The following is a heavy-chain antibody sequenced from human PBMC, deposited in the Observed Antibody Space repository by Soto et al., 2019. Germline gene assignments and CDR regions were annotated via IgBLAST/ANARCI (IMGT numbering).Heavy chain of an antibody. D-gene: IGHD3-16*01. Sequence: GGSLRLSCGAPGVTFKDYGMHWVRQAPGKGLEWVAVISYDGKQTYYADSVKGRFTISKDKSKRTLFLQMNSLRVDDTAVYYCARDGWGSDWYFDLWGRGTLVTVSS. CDR1: GVTFKDYG. CDR3: ARDGWGSDWYFDL. CDR2: ISYDGKQT. V-gene: IGHV3-30*03. J-gene: IGHJ2*01.